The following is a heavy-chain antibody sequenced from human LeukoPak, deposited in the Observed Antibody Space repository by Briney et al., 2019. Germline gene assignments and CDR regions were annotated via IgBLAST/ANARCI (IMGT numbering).Heavy chain of an antibody. CDR2: INHSGST. CDR1: GGSFSGYY. CDR3: ARNFRLSI. D-gene: IGHD2/OR15-2a*01. V-gene: IGHV4-34*01. J-gene: IGHJ3*02. Sequence: SETLSLTCAVYGGSFSGYYWSWIRQPRGKGLEWIGEINHSGSTNYNPSLKSRVTISVDTSKNQFSLKLSSVTAADTAVYYCARNFRLSIWGQGTMVTVSS.